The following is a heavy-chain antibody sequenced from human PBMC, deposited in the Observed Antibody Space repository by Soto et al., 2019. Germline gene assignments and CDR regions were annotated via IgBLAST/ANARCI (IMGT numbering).Heavy chain of an antibody. Sequence: SVKVSCKASGGTFSSYAISWVRQAPGQGLDWMGGIIPIFGTANYAQKFQGRVTITADESTSTAYMELSSLRSEDTAVYYCASPVQVPADIYYYYYGMDVWGQGTTVTVSS. J-gene: IGHJ6*02. CDR3: ASPVQVPADIYYYYYGMDV. V-gene: IGHV1-69*13. D-gene: IGHD2-2*01. CDR1: GGTFSSYA. CDR2: IIPIFGTA.